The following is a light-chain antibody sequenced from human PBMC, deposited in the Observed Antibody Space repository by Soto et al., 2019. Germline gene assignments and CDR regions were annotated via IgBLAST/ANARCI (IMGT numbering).Light chain of an antibody. CDR1: QTIFRTSNNKDY. Sequence: DIVLTQSPDSLAVSLGETATIHCRSSQTIFRTSNNKDYLAWYQQRPGQPPKLLIYWASTRESGVPDRFSGAGSGTEFTLTISSLQPEDFATYYCQQLNSYPLTFGGGTKVEIK. CDR2: WAS. CDR3: QQLNSYPLT. J-gene: IGKJ4*01. V-gene: IGKV4-1*01.